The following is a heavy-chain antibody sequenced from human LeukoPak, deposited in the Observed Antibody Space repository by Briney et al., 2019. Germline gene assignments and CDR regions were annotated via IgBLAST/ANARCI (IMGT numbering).Heavy chain of an antibody. CDR2: IYYSGST. CDR3: AGGVRFFDY. Sequence: PSETLSLTCTVSGGSTSSYYWSWIRQPPGKGLEWIGYIYYSGSTNYNPSLKSRVTISVDTSKNQFSLKLSSVTAADTAVYYCAGGVRFFDYWGQGTLVTVSS. D-gene: IGHD3-3*01. J-gene: IGHJ4*02. CDR1: GGSTSSYY. V-gene: IGHV4-59*01.